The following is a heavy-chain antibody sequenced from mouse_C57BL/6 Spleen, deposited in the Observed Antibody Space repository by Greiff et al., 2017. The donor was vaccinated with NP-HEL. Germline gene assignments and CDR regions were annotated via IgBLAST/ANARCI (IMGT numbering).Heavy chain of an antibody. Sequence: VQRVESGAELAKPGASVKLSCKASGYTFTSYWMHWVKQRPGQGLEWIGYINPSSGYTKYNQKFKDKATLTADKSSSTAYMQLSSLTYEDSAVYYCARGTSFYYAMDYWGQGTSVTVSS. V-gene: IGHV1-7*01. CDR2: INPSSGYT. CDR3: ARGTSFYYAMDY. CDR1: GYTFTSYW. J-gene: IGHJ4*01. D-gene: IGHD1-1*01.